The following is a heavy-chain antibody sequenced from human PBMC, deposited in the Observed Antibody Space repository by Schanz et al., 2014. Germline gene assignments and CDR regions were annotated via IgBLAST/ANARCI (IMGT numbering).Heavy chain of an antibody. CDR2: ISGSGGST. CDR1: GFTFGDYA. V-gene: IGHV3-23*04. Sequence: VQVVDSGGGLVQPGGSLRLSCAASGFTFGDYAMTWVRQAPGKGLEWVSAISGSGGSTYYADSVKGRFTISRDNAKNTLYLQMNTLRAEDTAVYYCARKMKLGVYGGKGHDSLDIWGQGTMVTVSS. D-gene: IGHD4-17*01. CDR3: ARKMKLGVYGGKGHDSLDI. J-gene: IGHJ3*02.